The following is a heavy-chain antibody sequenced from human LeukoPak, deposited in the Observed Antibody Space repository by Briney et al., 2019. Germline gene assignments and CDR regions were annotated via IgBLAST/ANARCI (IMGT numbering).Heavy chain of an antibody. Sequence: GGSLRLPCTVSGFTVSSNSMSWVRQAPGKGLEWVSYISTSGRTIYYADSVEGRFTISRDNAKNSLYLQMNTLRAEDTAVYYCARERGGLTTDAYDIWGQGTMVTVSS. CDR1: GFTVSSNS. CDR2: ISTSGRTI. D-gene: IGHD4-11*01. CDR3: ARERGGLTTDAYDI. J-gene: IGHJ3*02. V-gene: IGHV3-48*04.